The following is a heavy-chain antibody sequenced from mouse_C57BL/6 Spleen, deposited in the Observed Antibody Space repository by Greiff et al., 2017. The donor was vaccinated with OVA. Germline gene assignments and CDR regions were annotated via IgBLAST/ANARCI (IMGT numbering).Heavy chain of an antibody. J-gene: IGHJ2*01. CDR2: INPNNGGT. Sequence: EVQLQQSGPELVKPGASVKISCKASGYTFTDYYMNWVKQSHGKSLEWIGDINPNNGGTSYNQKFKGKATLTVDKSSSTAYMELRSLTSEDSAVYYCARGDSSGYNWGQGTTLTVSS. CDR1: GYTFTDYY. V-gene: IGHV1-26*01. D-gene: IGHD3-2*02. CDR3: ARGDSSGYN.